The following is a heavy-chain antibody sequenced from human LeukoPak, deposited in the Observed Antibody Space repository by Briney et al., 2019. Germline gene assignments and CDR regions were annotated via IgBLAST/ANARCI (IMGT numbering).Heavy chain of an antibody. V-gene: IGHV3-30-3*01. CDR1: GFTFSSYA. CDR3: ARDWDYYDSSGPDY. Sequence: GGSLRLSCAASGFTFSSYAMHWVRQAPAPGLEWVAVISYDGSNKYYADSVKGRFTISRDNSKNTLYLQMNSLRAEDTAVYYCARDWDYYDSSGPDYWGQGTLVTVSS. CDR2: ISYDGSNK. D-gene: IGHD3-22*01. J-gene: IGHJ4*02.